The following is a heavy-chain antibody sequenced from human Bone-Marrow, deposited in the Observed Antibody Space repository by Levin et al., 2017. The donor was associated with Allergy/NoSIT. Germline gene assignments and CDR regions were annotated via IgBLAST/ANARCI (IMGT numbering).Heavy chain of an antibody. CDR3: ARSDYGDYLRNWYFDL. Sequence: PSETLSLTCTLSGGSISGFYWNWIRQAPGKGLEWIGYVHDNGRSNSKPDLQSRATISLDTSRSQFSLKLTSVTAADTAIYFCARSDYGDYLRNWYFDLWGPGTLVTVSS. D-gene: IGHD4-17*01. J-gene: IGHJ2*01. CDR1: GGSISGFY. V-gene: IGHV4-59*01. CDR2: VHDNGRS.